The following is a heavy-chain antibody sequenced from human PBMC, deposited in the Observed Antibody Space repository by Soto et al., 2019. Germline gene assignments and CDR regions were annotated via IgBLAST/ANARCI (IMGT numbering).Heavy chain of an antibody. V-gene: IGHV3-30*18. CDR2: ISYDGNNK. Sequence: QVQLVESGGGVVQPGRSLRLSCAASGFAFNDYAMHWVRQAPGKGLEWVAVISYDGNNKYYADSVKGRLIISRDNSKNTVYLQMSSLRADDTAVYYCAKSFTAWRWKGNYFDYWGQGTLGTVSS. J-gene: IGHJ4*02. D-gene: IGHD3-3*01. CDR3: AKSFTAWRWKGNYFDY. CDR1: GFAFNDYA.